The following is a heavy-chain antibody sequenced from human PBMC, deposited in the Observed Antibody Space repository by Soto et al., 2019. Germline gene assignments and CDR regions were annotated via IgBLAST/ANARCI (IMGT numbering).Heavy chain of an antibody. CDR1: GFTFSSYA. CDR2: VWYDGSNQ. CDR3: TGGYSYSPGFYFDY. Sequence: GGSLRLSCAASGFTFSSYAMHWVRQAPGKGLEWVAVVWYDGSNQYYADSVKGRFTIFRDNSKNTLFLQMNSLRVEDTAVYYCTGGYSYSPGFYFDYWGQGSLVTVSS. J-gene: IGHJ4*02. D-gene: IGHD5-18*01. V-gene: IGHV3-33*01.